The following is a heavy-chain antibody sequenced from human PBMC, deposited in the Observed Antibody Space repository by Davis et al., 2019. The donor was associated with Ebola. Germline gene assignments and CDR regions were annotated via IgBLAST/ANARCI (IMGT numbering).Heavy chain of an antibody. D-gene: IGHD2-15*01. CDR2: IRSKANSYAT. V-gene: IGHV3-73*01. J-gene: IGHJ6*02. CDR1: GFTFSGSA. Sequence: PGGSLRLPCAASGFTFSGSAMHWVRQASGKGLEWVGRIRSKANSYATAYAASVKGRFTISRDDSKNTAYLQMNSLKTEDTAVYYCRVVVAATHDYYYGMDVWGQGTTVTVSS. CDR3: RVVVAATHDYYYGMDV.